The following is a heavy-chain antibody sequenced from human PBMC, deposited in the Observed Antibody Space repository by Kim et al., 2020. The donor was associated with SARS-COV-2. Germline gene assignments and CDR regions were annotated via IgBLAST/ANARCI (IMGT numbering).Heavy chain of an antibody. J-gene: IGHJ3*02. Sequence: IYYSTPVKGRFTISRDNAKNSLYLQMNSLRDEESAMYCCVRGLMRVSFDIWGQGTMVTVSS. D-gene: IGHD3-16*01. CDR3: VRGLMRVSFDI. CDR2: I. V-gene: IGHV3-48*02.